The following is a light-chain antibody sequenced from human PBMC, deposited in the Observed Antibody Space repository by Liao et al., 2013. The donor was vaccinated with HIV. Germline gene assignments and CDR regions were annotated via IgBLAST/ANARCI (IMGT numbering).Light chain of an antibody. CDR3: QAWDSNTASYV. CDR2: QDS. V-gene: IGLV3-1*01. CDR1: KLGDKY. Sequence: SYELTQPPSVSVSPGQTASITCSGDKLGDKYACWYQQKPGQSPVLVIFQDSKRPSGIPERFSASNSGNTATLTISGTQSMDEADYYCQAWDSNTASYVFGTGTKVAVL. J-gene: IGLJ1*01.